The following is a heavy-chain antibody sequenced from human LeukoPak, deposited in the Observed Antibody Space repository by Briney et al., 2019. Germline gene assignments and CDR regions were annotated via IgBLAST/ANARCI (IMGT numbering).Heavy chain of an antibody. V-gene: IGHV3-23*01. CDR2: ISGSGGST. D-gene: IGHD2-21*01. Sequence: LTGGSLRLSCAASGFTFSDYYMSWIRQAPGKGLEWVSAISGSGGSTYYADSVKGRFTISRDNSKNTLYLQMNSLRAEDTAVYYCAKETIVVVIAIFDYWGQGTLVTVSS. J-gene: IGHJ4*02. CDR3: AKETIVVVIAIFDY. CDR1: GFTFSDYY.